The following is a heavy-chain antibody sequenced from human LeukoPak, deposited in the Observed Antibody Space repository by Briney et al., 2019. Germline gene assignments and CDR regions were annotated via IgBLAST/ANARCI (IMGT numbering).Heavy chain of an antibody. V-gene: IGHV3-30*03. Sequence: PGGSLRLSCAASGFTFSSHGMNWVRQAPGKGLEWVAVISYDGSNKYYADSVKGRFTISRDNSKNTLYLQMNSLRAEDTAVYYCAREGSFRSSWYYYYYYYYMDVWGKGTTVTVSS. D-gene: IGHD6-13*01. CDR3: AREGSFRSSWYYYYYYYYMDV. CDR1: GFTFSSHG. J-gene: IGHJ6*03. CDR2: ISYDGSNK.